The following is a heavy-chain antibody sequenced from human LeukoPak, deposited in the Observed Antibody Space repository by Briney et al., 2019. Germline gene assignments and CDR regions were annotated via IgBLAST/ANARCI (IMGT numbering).Heavy chain of an antibody. J-gene: IGHJ4*02. CDR3: ARTPWGFFDY. CDR2: IYTSGST. CDR1: GGSISSGSYY. D-gene: IGHD7-27*01. V-gene: IGHV4-61*02. Sequence: SETLSLTCTVSGGSISSGSYYWSWIRQPAGKGLKWIGRIYTSGSTNYNPSLKSRVTISVDTSKNQFSLKLSSVTAADTAVYYCARTPWGFFDYWGQGTLVTVSS.